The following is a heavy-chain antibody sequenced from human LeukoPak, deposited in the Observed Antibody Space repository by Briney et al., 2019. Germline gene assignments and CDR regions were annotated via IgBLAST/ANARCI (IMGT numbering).Heavy chain of an antibody. J-gene: IGHJ4*02. D-gene: IGHD5-18*01. CDR3: ARDVDTAMGGDYFDY. V-gene: IGHV3-30*04. Sequence: GRSLRLSCAASGFTFSSYAMHWVRQAPGKGLEWVAVISYDGSNKYYADSVKGRFTISRDNFKNTLYLQMNSLRAEDTAVYYCARDVDTAMGGDYFDYWGQGTLVTVSS. CDR2: ISYDGSNK. CDR1: GFTFSSYA.